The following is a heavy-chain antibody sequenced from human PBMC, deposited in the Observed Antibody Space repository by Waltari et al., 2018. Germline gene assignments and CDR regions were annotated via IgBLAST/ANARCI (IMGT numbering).Heavy chain of an antibody. V-gene: IGHV1-8*01. J-gene: IGHJ5*02. CDR3: ARGAAPGKGAHWFDP. CDR2: VNPNSGNT. D-gene: IGHD6-13*01. CDR1: GYTFTSYD. Sequence: QVQLVQSGAEVKRPGASVKVSCKTSGYTFTSYDINWVRQAPGQGPEWMGWVNPNSGNTGFAQKFQDRLTMTTSTSGKTAYMELSSLRSDDTAIYYCARGAAPGKGAHWFDPWGQGTLVTVSS.